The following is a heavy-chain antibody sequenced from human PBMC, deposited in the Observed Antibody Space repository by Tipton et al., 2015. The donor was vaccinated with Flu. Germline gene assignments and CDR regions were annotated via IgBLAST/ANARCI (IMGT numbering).Heavy chain of an antibody. V-gene: IGHV3-11*01. CDR1: GFTFSDYY. Sequence: SLRLSCAASGFTFSDYYMSWIRQAPGKGLEWVSYISSSGSTIYYADSVKGRFTISRDNAKNSLCLQMNSLRAEDTAVYYCARATPILRFLEWLPPFDYWGQGTLVTVSS. CDR2: ISSSGSTI. J-gene: IGHJ4*02. D-gene: IGHD3-3*01. CDR3: ARATPILRFLEWLPPFDY.